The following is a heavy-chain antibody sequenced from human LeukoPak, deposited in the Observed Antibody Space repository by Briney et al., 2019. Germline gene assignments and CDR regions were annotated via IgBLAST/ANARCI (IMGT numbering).Heavy chain of an antibody. Sequence: SETLSLTCTVSGGSISSSSYYWGWIRQPPGKGLEWIGSIYYSGSTYYNPSLKSRVTISVDTSKNQFSLKLSSVTAADTAVYCCAREPYYDILTGHFDYWGQGTLVTVSS. J-gene: IGHJ4*02. V-gene: IGHV4-39*07. D-gene: IGHD3-9*01. CDR3: AREPYYDILTGHFDY. CDR1: GGSISSSSYY. CDR2: IYYSGST.